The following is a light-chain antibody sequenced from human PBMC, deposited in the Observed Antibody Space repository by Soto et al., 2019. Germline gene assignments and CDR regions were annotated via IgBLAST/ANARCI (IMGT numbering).Light chain of an antibody. Sequence: DIQMTQSPSTLSASVGDRVTITCRASQSISRWLAWYQQKPGKAPNLLIHDASSLERGVPSRFSGSGSGTEFTLTISSLQSEDFAVYYCQQYAYWWAFGQGTKVDIK. V-gene: IGKV1-5*01. CDR1: QSISRW. J-gene: IGKJ1*01. CDR3: QQYAYWWA. CDR2: DAS.